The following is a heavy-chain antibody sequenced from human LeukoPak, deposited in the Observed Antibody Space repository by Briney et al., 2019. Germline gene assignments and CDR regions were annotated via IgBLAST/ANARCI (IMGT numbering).Heavy chain of an antibody. D-gene: IGHD2-2*01. CDR2: IIPILGIA. J-gene: IGHJ6*02. V-gene: IGHV1-69*04. CDR1: GYTFTAYG. Sequence: ASVKVSCKASGYTFTAYGISWVRQAPGQGLEWMGRIIPILGIANYAQKFQGRVTITADKSTSTAYMELSSLRSEDTAVYYCARDYCSSTSCYYYYYGMDVWGQGTTVTVSS. CDR3: ARDYCSSTSCYYYYYGMDV.